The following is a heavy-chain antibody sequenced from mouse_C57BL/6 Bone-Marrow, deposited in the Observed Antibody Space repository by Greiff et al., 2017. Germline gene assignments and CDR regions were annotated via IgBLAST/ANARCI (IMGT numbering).Heavy chain of an antibody. V-gene: IGHV5-9-1*02. D-gene: IGHD3-2*02. J-gene: IGHJ2*01. CDR1: GFTFSSYA. CDR2: ISSGGDYI. Sequence: EVKLMESGEGLVKPGGSLKLSCAASGFTFSSYAMSWVRQTPEKRLEWVAYISSGGDYIYYADTVKGRFTISRDNARNTLYLQMSSLKSEDTAMYYCTRDHPLDSSGPYYFDYWGQGTTLTVSS. CDR3: TRDHPLDSSGPYYFDY.